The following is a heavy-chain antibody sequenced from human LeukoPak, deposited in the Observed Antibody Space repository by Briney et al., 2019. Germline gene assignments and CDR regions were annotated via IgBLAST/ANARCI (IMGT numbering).Heavy chain of an antibody. D-gene: IGHD3-9*01. CDR3: ARRARDYILTGSESGNVFDI. V-gene: IGHV4-59*12. J-gene: IGHJ3*02. Sequence: PSETLSLTCTVSGGSISSYYWSWIRQPPGKGLEWIGYIYYSGSTYHNPSLKSRVTISVDTSKNQFSLRLNSVTAADTAVYYCARRARDYILTGSESGNVFDIWGQGTMVTVSS. CDR1: GGSISSYY. CDR2: IYYSGST.